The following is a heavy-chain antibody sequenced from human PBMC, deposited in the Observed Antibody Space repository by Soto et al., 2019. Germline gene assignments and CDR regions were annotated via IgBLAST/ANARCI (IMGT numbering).Heavy chain of an antibody. V-gene: IGHV4-59*01. CDR2: IYYSGST. J-gene: IGHJ4*02. CDR3: ARDPDDSTRIYIDY. D-gene: IGHD2-15*01. CDR1: GGSISSYY. Sequence: SETLSLTCTVSGGSISSYYWSWIRQPPGKGLEWIGYIYYSGSTNYNPSLKSRVTISVDTSKNQFSLKLSSVTAADTAVYYCARDPDDSTRIYIDYWGQGTLVTVSS.